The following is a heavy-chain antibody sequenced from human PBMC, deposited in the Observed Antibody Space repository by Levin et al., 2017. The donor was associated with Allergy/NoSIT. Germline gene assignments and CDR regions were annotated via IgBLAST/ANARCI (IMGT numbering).Heavy chain of an antibody. Sequence: ASVKVSCKASGYTFSGYYMHWVRQAPGQGLEWMGWINPNSGGTKYEQKFQGRVTMTRDTSISTAYMELSRLRSDDTAVYYCARVVDSSSWYWYYFDYWGQGTLVTVSS. J-gene: IGHJ4*02. V-gene: IGHV1-2*02. CDR1: GYTFSGYY. D-gene: IGHD6-13*01. CDR3: ARVVDSSSWYWYYFDY. CDR2: INPNSGGT.